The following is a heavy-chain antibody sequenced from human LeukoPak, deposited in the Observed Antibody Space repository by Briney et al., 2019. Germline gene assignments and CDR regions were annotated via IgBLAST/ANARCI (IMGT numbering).Heavy chain of an antibody. CDR3: ARDTFQPGLIDS. J-gene: IGHJ4*02. CDR1: GFTFSLYA. Sequence: PGGSLRLSSAASGFTFSLYAMNWVRQAPGKGLEWVSYINDDSSDIHYAGSVRGRFTISRDDARKTLYLQLSSLRVEDTAVYYCARDTFQPGLIDSWGQGTLVTVSS. D-gene: IGHD2-2*01. CDR2: INDDSSDI. V-gene: IGHV3-21*05.